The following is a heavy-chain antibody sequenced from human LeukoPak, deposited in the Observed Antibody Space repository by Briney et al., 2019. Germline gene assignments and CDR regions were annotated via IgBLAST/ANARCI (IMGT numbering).Heavy chain of an antibody. CDR2: ISYDGSNK. CDR1: GFAFSTYA. V-gene: IGHV3-30-3*01. J-gene: IGHJ1*01. Sequence: PGGSLRLSCAASGFAFSTYAMHWVRQAPGKGLEWVAVISYDGSNKYHADSVKGRFTFSRDNSRNTLYLDMNNLRTEDTAVYYCASDRGHFQHWGQGTLVTVSS. D-gene: IGHD3-10*01. CDR3: ASDRGHFQH.